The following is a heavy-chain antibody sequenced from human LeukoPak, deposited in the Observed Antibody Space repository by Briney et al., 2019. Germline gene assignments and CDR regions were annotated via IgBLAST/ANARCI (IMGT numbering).Heavy chain of an antibody. CDR3: AKDLDSYGSGSPDY. D-gene: IGHD3-10*01. CDR1: GFTFSSYA. CDR2: ISSSGGST. J-gene: IGHJ4*02. Sequence: GGSLRLTCAASGFTFSSYAMSWVRQAPGKGLEGVSAISSSGGSTYYADSVKGRITIATDNTKNTLYLQMNSPRAEDTAVYYCAKDLDSYGSGSPDYWGQGTLVTVSS. V-gene: IGHV3-23*01.